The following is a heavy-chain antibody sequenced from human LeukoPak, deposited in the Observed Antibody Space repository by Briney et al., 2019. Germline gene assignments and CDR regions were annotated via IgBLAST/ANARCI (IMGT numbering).Heavy chain of an antibody. CDR3: ARGRFLEWSGTWFDS. J-gene: IGHJ5*01. V-gene: IGHV4-61*02. D-gene: IGHD3-3*01. CDR2: IYASGNT. Sequence: PSETLSLTCTVSGDSSSSGGYYWSLIRQPAGKGLEWIGRIYASGNTNYNPSLKSRVTISVDTSKNQFSLKLSSVTAADTAIYYCARGRFLEWSGTWFDSWGQGTLVTVSS. CDR1: GDSSSSGGYY.